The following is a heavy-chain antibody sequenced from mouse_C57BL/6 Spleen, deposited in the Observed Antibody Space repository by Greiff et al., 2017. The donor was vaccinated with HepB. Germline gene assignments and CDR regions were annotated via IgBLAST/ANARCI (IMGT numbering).Heavy chain of an antibody. CDR1: GFTFSSYA. CDR3: ARDIYYYGSIFDY. J-gene: IGHJ2*01. CDR2: ISDGGSYT. V-gene: IGHV5-4*01. Sequence: EVNLVESGGGLVKPGGSLKLSCAASGFTFSSYAMSWVRQTPEKRLEWVATISDGGSYTYYPDNVKGRFTISRDNAKNNLYLQMSHLKSEDTAMYYCARDIYYYGSIFDYWGQGTTLTVSS. D-gene: IGHD1-1*01.